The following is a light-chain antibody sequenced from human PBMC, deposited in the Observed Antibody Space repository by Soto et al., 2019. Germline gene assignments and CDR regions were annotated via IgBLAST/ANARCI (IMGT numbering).Light chain of an antibody. CDR2: DVS. V-gene: IGLV2-14*01. J-gene: IGLJ1*01. CDR3: SSYTSSSTPLCV. Sequence: QSALTQPASVSGSPGQSITISGTGTSSDVGGYNYVSWYQQHPGKAPKLMIYDVSNRPSGVSNRFSGSKSGNTASLTISGLQAEDEADYYCSSYTSSSTPLCVFGTGTKVTVL. CDR1: SSDVGGYNY.